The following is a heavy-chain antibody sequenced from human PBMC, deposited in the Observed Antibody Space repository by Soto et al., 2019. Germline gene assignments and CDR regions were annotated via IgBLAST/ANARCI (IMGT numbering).Heavy chain of an antibody. CDR3: AKAGFSSGWSPSYFDY. CDR2: MSGTGGST. V-gene: IGHV3-23*01. CDR1: GFTFSSYA. J-gene: IGHJ4*02. D-gene: IGHD6-19*01. Sequence: EVQLLESGGGLVQPGRSLRLSCAASGFTFSSYAMNWVRQAPGKGLEWVSAMSGTGGSTYYADSVKGRFTLTRDNSKNTLYLQISSLRVEDPAVFYCAKAGFSSGWSPSYFDYWGQGTLVTDSS.